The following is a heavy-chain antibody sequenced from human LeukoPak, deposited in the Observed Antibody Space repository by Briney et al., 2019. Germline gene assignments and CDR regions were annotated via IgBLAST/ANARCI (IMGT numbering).Heavy chain of an antibody. Sequence: PSETLSLTCTVSGGSISSYYWSWIRQPAGKGLEWIGRMHTTGSTNYNPSLKSRVTMSVDTSKNQFSLKLSSVTAADTAVYYCARGRLSYYYGSGSYYVVYFDYWGQGTLVTVSS. CDR2: MHTTGST. CDR1: GGSISSYY. J-gene: IGHJ4*02. V-gene: IGHV4-4*07. D-gene: IGHD3-10*01. CDR3: ARGRLSYYYGSGSYYVVYFDY.